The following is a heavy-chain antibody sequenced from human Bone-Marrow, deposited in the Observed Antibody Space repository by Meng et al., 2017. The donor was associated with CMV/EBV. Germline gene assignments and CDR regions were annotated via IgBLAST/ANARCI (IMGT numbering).Heavy chain of an antibody. CDR3: TRDQRRGSGDYYIGY. V-gene: IGHV3-30-3*01. Sequence: GESLKISCAASGFTFSSYAMHWVRQAPGKGLEWVAVISYDGSNKYYADSVKGRFTISRDNSKNSLYLQMNSLRAEDTALYYCTRDQRRGSGDYYIGYWGQGTLVTVYS. J-gene: IGHJ4*02. CDR1: GFTFSSYA. D-gene: IGHD3-10*01. CDR2: ISYDGSNK.